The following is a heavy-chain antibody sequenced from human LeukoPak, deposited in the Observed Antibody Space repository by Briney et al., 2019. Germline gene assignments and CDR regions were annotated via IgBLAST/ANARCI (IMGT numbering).Heavy chain of an antibody. D-gene: IGHD1-26*01. V-gene: IGHV5-51*01. CDR2: IYPGDSDT. CDR3: ARISGSYEYYFDY. Sequence: GESLKISCKGSGYSFTSYWIGWVRQMPGKGLEWMGIIYPGDSDTRYSPSFQGQVTISADKSISTAYLQWSSLRSEDTAAYYCARISGSYEYYFDYWGQGTLVTVSS. CDR1: GYSFTSYW. J-gene: IGHJ4*02.